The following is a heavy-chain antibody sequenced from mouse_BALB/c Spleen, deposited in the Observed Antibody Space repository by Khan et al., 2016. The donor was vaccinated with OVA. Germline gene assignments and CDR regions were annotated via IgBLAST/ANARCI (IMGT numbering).Heavy chain of an antibody. CDR2: ISYSGRT. CDR1: GYSITSDYA. Sequence: DVKLQESGPGLVKPSQSLSLTCTVTGYSITSDYAWNWIRQFPGNKLEWMGYISYSGRTSYNPSLKSRISVTRDPSKNQFFLQLNSVTTEATATYDCAMGRTYWGQGTLVTVSA. D-gene: IGHD4-1*01. V-gene: IGHV3-2*02. J-gene: IGHJ3*01. CDR3: AMGRTY.